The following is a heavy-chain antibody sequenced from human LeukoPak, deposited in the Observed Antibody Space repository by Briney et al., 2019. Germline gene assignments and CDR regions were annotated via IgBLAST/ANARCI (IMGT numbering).Heavy chain of an antibody. CDR3: ARAYSSSWSYHFDY. J-gene: IGHJ4*02. Sequence: GGSLRLSCAASGYPLSIFAVSCVRQAPGKGLEWVSTINSGGSTCYADSVKGRFTISRDNSKNTLYLQMNSLRAEDTAVYYCARAYSSSWSYHFDYWGQGTLVTVSS. CDR1: GYPLSIFA. CDR2: INSGGST. V-gene: IGHV3-23*01. D-gene: IGHD6-13*01.